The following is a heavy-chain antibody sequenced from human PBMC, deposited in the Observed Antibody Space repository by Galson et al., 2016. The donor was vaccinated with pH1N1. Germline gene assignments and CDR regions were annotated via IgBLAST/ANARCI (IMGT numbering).Heavy chain of an antibody. CDR2: FDPEEGEI. D-gene: IGHD6-19*01. J-gene: IGHJ5*02. CDR1: GYTLSELS. Sequence: SVKVSCKVSGYTLSELSMHWVRQAPGYGLEWMGGFDPEEGEIIYAQKFQGRVTMTEDMSTDTANMEMSSLRSEDTAVYYSVSYVAVAGIKWFDPWGKGTLVTVSS. V-gene: IGHV1-24*01. CDR3: VSYVAVAGIKWFDP.